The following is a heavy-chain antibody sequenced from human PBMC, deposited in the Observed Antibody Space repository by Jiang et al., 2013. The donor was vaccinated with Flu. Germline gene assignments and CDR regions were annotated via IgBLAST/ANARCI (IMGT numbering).Heavy chain of an antibody. J-gene: IGHJ4*02. V-gene: IGHV1-2*02. CDR2: ISPNSNGS. Sequence: SVKVSCKASGYTFTGYYLHWVRQAPGQGLEWMGWISPNSNGSSYAQKFQGRVTMTRDTSIRTAYMELSRLESDDTAVYYCVAYRSGSVKDYWGQGTLVTVSS. CDR3: VAYRSGSVKDY. D-gene: IGHD3-10*01. CDR1: GYTFTGYY.